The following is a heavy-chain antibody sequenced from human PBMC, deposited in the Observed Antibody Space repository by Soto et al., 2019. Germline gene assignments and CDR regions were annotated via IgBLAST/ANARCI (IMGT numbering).Heavy chain of an antibody. CDR1: GGTFSSYA. V-gene: IGHV1-69*13. J-gene: IGHJ4*02. Sequence: SVKVSCKASGGTFSSYAISWVRQAPGQGLEWMGGIIPIFGTANYAQKFQGRVTITADESTSTAYMELSSLRSEDTAVYYCARELGYYDFWSRYLDYWGQGTLVTVSS. CDR2: IIPIFGTA. D-gene: IGHD3-3*01. CDR3: ARELGYYDFWSRYLDY.